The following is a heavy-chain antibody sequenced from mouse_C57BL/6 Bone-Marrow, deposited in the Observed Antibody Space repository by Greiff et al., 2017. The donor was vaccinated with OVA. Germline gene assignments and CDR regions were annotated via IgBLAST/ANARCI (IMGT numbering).Heavy chain of an antibody. CDR1: GYSITSGYY. V-gene: IGHV3-6*01. J-gene: IGHJ2*01. CDR3: ARGSGTTVYFDY. D-gene: IGHD4-1*01. Sequence: EVQLVESGPGLVKPSQSLSLTCSVTGYSITSGYYWNWIRQFPGNKLEWMGYISYDGSNNYNPSLKNRISITRDTSKNQFFLKLNSVTTEDTATYYCARGSGTTVYFDYWGQGTTLTVSS. CDR2: ISYDGSN.